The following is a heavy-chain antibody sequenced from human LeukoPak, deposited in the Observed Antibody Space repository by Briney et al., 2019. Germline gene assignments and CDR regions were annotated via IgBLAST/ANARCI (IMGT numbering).Heavy chain of an antibody. CDR1: GGSFSGYY. CDR3: ARGGDYGDYKSFDC. D-gene: IGHD4-17*01. Sequence: SETLSLTCAVYGGSFSGYYWSWIRQPPGKGLEWIGEINHSGSTNYNPSLKSRVTISVDTSKNQFSLKLSSVTAADTAVYYCARGGDYGDYKSFDCWGQGTLVTVSS. V-gene: IGHV4-34*01. J-gene: IGHJ4*02. CDR2: INHSGST.